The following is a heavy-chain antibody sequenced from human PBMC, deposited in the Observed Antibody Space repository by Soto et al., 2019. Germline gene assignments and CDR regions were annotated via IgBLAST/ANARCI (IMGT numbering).Heavy chain of an antibody. Sequence: PSETLSLTCTVSGDSISGGASFWRWIRQPPGKGLEWIANVYYSGSSYYNPSLKSRLTISVDTTKNQFSLQLKSMTAADTAVYYCAKLSCTSSTCYFPGWFDPWGQGTLVTVPQ. CDR2: VYYSGSS. D-gene: IGHD2-2*01. J-gene: IGHJ5*02. CDR1: GDSISGGASF. V-gene: IGHV4-31*03. CDR3: AKLSCTSSTCYFPGWFDP.